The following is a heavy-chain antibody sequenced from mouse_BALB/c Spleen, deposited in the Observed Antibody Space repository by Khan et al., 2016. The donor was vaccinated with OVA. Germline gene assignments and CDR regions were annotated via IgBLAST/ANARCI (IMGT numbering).Heavy chain of an antibody. V-gene: IGHV5-4*02. Sequence: EVELVESGGGLVKPGGSLKLSCAASGFTFSDYYMYWVRQTPEKRQEWVATISDGGSYTYYPDSVEGRFTISRDDAKNNLYLQMRRRKSEDTAMYYCARGDYGDPFAYWGQGTLVTVSA. D-gene: IGHD2-13*01. CDR3: ARGDYGDPFAY. CDR2: ISDGGSYT. CDR1: GFTFSDYY. J-gene: IGHJ3*01.